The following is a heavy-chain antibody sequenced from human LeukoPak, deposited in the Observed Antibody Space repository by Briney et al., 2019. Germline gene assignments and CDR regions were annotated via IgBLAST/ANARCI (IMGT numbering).Heavy chain of an antibody. V-gene: IGHV4-34*01. CDR2: INHSGGT. Sequence: SGTLSLTCAVYGGSFSGYYWSWIRQPPGKGLEWIGEINHSGGTNYNPSLKSRVTISVDTSKNQFSLKLSSVTAADTAVYYCARGGPNGDIVVVPAAMSGDYWGQGTLVTVSS. CDR3: ARGGPNGDIVVVPAAMSGDY. J-gene: IGHJ4*02. D-gene: IGHD2-2*01. CDR1: GGSFSGYY.